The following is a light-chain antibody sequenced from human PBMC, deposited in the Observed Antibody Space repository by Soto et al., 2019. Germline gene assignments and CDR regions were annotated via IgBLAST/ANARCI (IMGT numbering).Light chain of an antibody. V-gene: IGLV1-44*01. Sequence: QSVLTQPPSASGTPGQRFTISCSGISSNIGSNTVNWYQQLPGTAPKLLIYSNNQRPSGVPDRFSGSKSGTSASLAISGLQSEDEADYYCAAWDDSLNGGVFGGGTQLTVL. CDR1: SSNIGSNT. CDR3: AAWDDSLNGGV. J-gene: IGLJ7*01. CDR2: SNN.